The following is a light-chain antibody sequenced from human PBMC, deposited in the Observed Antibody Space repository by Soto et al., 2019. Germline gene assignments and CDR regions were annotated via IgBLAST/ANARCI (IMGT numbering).Light chain of an antibody. CDR1: SSDVGAYNL. V-gene: IGLV2-23*02. CDR3: CSFAGVRNV. CDR2: EVS. J-gene: IGLJ1*01. Sequence: QSALTQPASVSGSPGQSITISCSGTSSDVGAYNLVSWYQQFPGKAPKLIIFEVSQRPSGVSSRFSGSKSGSTASLTISGLQAEDEADYYCCSFAGVRNVFGTGTKDTVL.